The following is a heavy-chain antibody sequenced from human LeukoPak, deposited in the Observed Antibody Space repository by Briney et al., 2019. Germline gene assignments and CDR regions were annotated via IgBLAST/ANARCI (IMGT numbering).Heavy chain of an antibody. CDR3: ARRDYGGNSGLDY. D-gene: IGHD4-23*01. CDR1: GYSFTSHW. V-gene: IGHV5-51*01. J-gene: IGHJ4*02. CDR2: IYPGGSDT. Sequence: GESLKISCTGSGYSFTSHWIGWVRQMPGKGLEWMGIIYPGGSDTRYSPSLQGQVTISADKSISTAYLQWSSLRASDTAMYYCARRDYGGNSGLDYWGQGTLVTVSS.